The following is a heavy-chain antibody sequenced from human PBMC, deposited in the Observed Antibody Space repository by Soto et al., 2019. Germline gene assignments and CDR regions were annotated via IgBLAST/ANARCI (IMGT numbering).Heavy chain of an antibody. CDR2: VSGSGASV. J-gene: IGHJ5*02. D-gene: IGHD3-3*01. CDR3: AKDLPLWSGYSFSENH. V-gene: IGHV3-23*01. CDR1: GFIFSSHA. Sequence: EVQLLESGGGFVQPGGSLRLSCEGSGFIFSSHAMSWVRQAPGKGLEWVSSVSGSGASVHLPDFLKGRFSSSRDNSKNTVYLEMHSLRVDDTAVYYCAKDLPLWSGYSFSENHWGQGTLVTVSS.